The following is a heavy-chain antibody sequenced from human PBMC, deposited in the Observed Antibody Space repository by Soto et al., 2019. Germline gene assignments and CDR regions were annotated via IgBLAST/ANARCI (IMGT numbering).Heavy chain of an antibody. CDR3: ARSVFP. Sequence: SETLSLTRTVSGVSVTSGVYYWSWIRQHPGKGLEWIGYIYYSGFTYYNPSLKSRVTISVDTSKNQFSLKLSSVTAADTAVYYCARSVFPWGQGTLVTVSS. CDR1: GVSVTSGVYY. V-gene: IGHV4-31*03. CDR2: IYYSGFT. J-gene: IGHJ5*02.